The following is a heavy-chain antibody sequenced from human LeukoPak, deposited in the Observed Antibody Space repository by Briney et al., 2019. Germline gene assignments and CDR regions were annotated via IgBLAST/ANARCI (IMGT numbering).Heavy chain of an antibody. J-gene: IGHJ4*02. D-gene: IGHD3-3*01. Sequence: RGSLRLSCAVSGFTLSNAWMSWVRQAPGNGREWAGRVQRKAADGTEDYAAPVKGGFTISRDDSKNTVSLQMNKLKTEDTAAYYCTTDSGRYYDFLSGDYYYFDKWGQGTLVTVS. CDR2: VQRKAADGTE. V-gene: IGHV3-15*01. CDR3: TTDSGRYYDFLSGDYYYFDK. CDR1: GFTLSNAW.